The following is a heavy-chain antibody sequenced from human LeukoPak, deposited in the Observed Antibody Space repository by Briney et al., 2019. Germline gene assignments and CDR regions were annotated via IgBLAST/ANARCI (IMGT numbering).Heavy chain of an antibody. CDR3: AKRGSTYSNWYFDL. Sequence: GGSLRLSCAPSGFTFSSYAMSSVREAPGEGLERVSGISHSGGNTYYADSVKGWMTISRDNPKNTLYLQMNSLRSEDTAIYDCAKRGSTYSNWYFDLWGRGTLVTVSA. CDR2: ISHSGGNT. CDR1: GFTFSSYA. V-gene: IGHV3-23*01. D-gene: IGHD2-2*01. J-gene: IGHJ2*01.